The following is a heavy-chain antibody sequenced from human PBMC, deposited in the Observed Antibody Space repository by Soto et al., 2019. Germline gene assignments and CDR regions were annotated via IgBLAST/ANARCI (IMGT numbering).Heavy chain of an antibody. CDR2: ISYDGSNK. D-gene: IGHD2-2*01. J-gene: IGHJ5*02. CDR3: ARDLFHEYQPNNWFDP. CDR1: GFTFSSYA. Sequence: GGSLRLSCAASGFTFSSYAMHWVRQAPGKGLEWVAVISYDGSNKYYADSVKGRFTISRDNSKNTLYLQMNSLRAEDTAVYYCARDLFHEYQPNNWFDPWGQGTLVTVSS. V-gene: IGHV3-30-3*01.